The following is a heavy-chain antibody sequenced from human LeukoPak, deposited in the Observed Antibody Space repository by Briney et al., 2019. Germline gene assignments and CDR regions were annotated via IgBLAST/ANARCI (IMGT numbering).Heavy chain of an antibody. CDR3: ARGVSRYYDSSGYSRYWYFDL. D-gene: IGHD3-22*01. Sequence: ASVKVSCKASGYTFTRYDINWVRQAPGQGLEWMGWMNPNTGNTVYAQKLQGRVTFTRNTSITTAYMELSSLTSEDTAVYYCARGVSRYYDSSGYSRYWYFDLWGRGTLVTVSS. V-gene: IGHV1-8*03. CDR2: MNPNTGNT. J-gene: IGHJ2*01. CDR1: GYTFTRYD.